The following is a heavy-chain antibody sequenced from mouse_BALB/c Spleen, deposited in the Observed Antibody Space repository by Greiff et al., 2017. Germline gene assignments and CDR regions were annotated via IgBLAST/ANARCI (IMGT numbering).Heavy chain of an antibody. V-gene: IGHV2-9*02. Sequence: VKLMESGPGLVAPSQSLSITCTVSGFSLTSYGVHWVRQPPGKGLEWLGVIWAGGSTNYNSALMSRLSISKDNSKSQVFLKMNSLQTDDTAMYYCARGLFYGYDHAMDYWGQGTSVTVSS. J-gene: IGHJ4*01. CDR3: ARGLFYGYDHAMDY. CDR1: GFSLTSYG. D-gene: IGHD2-2*01. CDR2: IWAGGST.